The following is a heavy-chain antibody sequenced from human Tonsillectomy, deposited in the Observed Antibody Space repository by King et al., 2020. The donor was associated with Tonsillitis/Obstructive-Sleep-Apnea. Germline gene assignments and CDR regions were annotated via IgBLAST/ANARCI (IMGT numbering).Heavy chain of an antibody. D-gene: IGHD6-19*01. CDR2: ISGDGGYT. Sequence: VQLVESGGGMVQPGGSLRLSCAASGFTFDGYAMHWVRQAPGKGLEWVSLISGDGGYTYYADSVKGRFTISRDNSKNSLYLQMNSLRTEDTALYYCAKDIGPSVAGAEYFQYWGQGTLVTVSS. V-gene: IGHV3-43*02. CDR1: GFTFDGYA. CDR3: AKDIGPSVAGAEYFQY. J-gene: IGHJ1*01.